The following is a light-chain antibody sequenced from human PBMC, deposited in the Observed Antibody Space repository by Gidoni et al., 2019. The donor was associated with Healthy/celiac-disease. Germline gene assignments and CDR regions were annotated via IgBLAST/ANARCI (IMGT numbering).Light chain of an antibody. CDR2: YDD. V-gene: IGLV1-36*01. CDR1: SSNIGNNA. J-gene: IGLJ2*01. CDR3: AAWYDSLKGEV. Sequence: QSVLTQPPSVSEAPRQRVTISCSGSSSNIGNNAVNWYQQLPGKAPKLLIYYDDLLPSGVSDRFSGSKSGTSASLAISGLQSEDEADYYCAAWYDSLKGEVFGGGTKLTVL.